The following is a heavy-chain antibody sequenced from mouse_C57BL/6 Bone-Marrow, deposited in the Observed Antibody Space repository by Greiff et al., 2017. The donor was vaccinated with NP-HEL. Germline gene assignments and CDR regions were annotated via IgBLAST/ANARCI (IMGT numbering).Heavy chain of an antibody. CDR1: GYTFTSYW. CDR2: IDPSDSYT. Sequence: QVHVKQPGAELVRPGTSVKLSCKASGYTFTSYWMHWVKQRPGQGLEWIGVIDPSDSYTNYNQKFKGKATLTVDTSSSTAYMQLSSLTSEDSAVYYCARDTTVVAPIGYWGQGTTLTVSS. V-gene: IGHV1-59*01. CDR3: ARDTTVVAPIGY. D-gene: IGHD1-1*01. J-gene: IGHJ2*01.